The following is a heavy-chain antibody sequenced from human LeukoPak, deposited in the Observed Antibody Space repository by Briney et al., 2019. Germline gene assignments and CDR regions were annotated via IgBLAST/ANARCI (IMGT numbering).Heavy chain of an antibody. Sequence: PSETLSLTCTASGGSISPFYWTWIRQPPGKGLEWIGNIYYSGSTDYNPSLKSRVTISVDTSKNQFSLKLTSVTAADTAVYYCARGAKAGFWGQGILVTVSS. J-gene: IGHJ4*02. CDR1: GGSISPFY. CDR3: ARGAKAGF. CDR2: IYYSGST. V-gene: IGHV4-59*01.